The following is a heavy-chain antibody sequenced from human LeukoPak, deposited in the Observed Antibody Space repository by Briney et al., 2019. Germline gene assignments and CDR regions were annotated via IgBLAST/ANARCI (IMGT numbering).Heavy chain of an antibody. J-gene: IGHJ4*02. CDR2: INPNSGGT. CDR3: ARDTYCSGGSCYTIDY. D-gene: IGHD2-15*01. V-gene: IGHV1-2*02. Sequence: ASVKASCKASGYTFTGYYMHWVRQAPGQGLEWMGWINPNSGGTNYAQKFQGRVTMTRDTSISTAYMELSRLRSDDTAVYYCARDTYCSGGSCYTIDYWGQGTLVTVSP. CDR1: GYTFTGYY.